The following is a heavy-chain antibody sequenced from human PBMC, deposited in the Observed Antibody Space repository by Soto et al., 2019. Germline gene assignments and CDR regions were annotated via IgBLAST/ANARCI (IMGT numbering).Heavy chain of an antibody. CDR1: GFSLRTSGGG. V-gene: IGHV2-5*01. D-gene: IGHD6-19*01. Sequence: QITLKESGPTLVKPTQTLTLTCIFSGFSLRTSGGGVGWSRQPPGKALEWLGFIYWNDDKRYSPSLKTRLTITKDTSKNQVVLTMTNMDPVDTATYYCAKSGSSGWYGWFDPWGQGTLVTVSS. CDR2: IYWNDDK. CDR3: AKSGSSGWYGWFDP. J-gene: IGHJ5*02.